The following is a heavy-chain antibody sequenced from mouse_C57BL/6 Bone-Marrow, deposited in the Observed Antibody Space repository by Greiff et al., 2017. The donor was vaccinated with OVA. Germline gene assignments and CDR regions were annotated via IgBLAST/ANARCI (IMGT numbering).Heavy chain of an antibody. J-gene: IGHJ2*01. CDR2: SRNKANDYTT. CDR3: ARAPSMGRLDY. CDR1: GFTFSDFY. Sequence: EVQLVESGGGLVQSGRSLRLSCATSGFTFSDFYMEWVRQAPGKGLEWIAASRNKANDYTTEYSASVKGRFIVSRDTSQSILYLQMNALRAEDTAIYYCARAPSMGRLDYWGQGTTLTVSS. D-gene: IGHD4-1*01. V-gene: IGHV7-1*01.